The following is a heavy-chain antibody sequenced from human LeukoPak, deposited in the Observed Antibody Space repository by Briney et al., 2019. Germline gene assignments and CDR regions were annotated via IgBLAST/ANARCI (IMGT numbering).Heavy chain of an antibody. CDR3: ARRGVVVPAAIRRVIYFDY. V-gene: IGHV4-34*01. Sequence: PSETLSLTCAVYGGSFSGYYWSWIRQPPGKGLEWIGEINHSGSTNYNPSLKSRVTISVDTSKNQFSLKLSSVTAADTAVYYCARRGVVVPAAIRRVIYFDYWGQGTLVTVSS. CDR1: GGSFSGYY. CDR2: INHSGST. D-gene: IGHD2-2*01. J-gene: IGHJ4*02.